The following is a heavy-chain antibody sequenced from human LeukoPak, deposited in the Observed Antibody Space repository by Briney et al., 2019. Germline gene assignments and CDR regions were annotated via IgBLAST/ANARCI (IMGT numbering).Heavy chain of an antibody. Sequence: SETLSLTCAVYGGSFSGYYWSWIRQPPGKGLEWIGVINHRGRPNYNPSLKSRVTTSVDTSKNQSSLKLSSVTAADTAVYYCARSPHGGYYDSSGYNRPFDYWGQRAPVTVSS. V-gene: IGHV4-34*01. J-gene: IGHJ4*02. D-gene: IGHD3-22*01. CDR3: ARSPHGGYYDSSGYNRPFDY. CDR2: INHRGRP. CDR1: GGSFSGYY.